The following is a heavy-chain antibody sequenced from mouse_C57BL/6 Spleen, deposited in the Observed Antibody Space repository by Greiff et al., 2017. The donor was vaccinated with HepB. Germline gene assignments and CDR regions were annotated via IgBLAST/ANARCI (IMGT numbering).Heavy chain of an antibody. Sequence: EVHLVESGGGLVKPGGSLKLSCAASGFTFSDYGMHWVRQAPEKGLEWVAYISSGSSTIYYADTVKGRFTISRDNAKNTLFLQMTSLRSEDTAMYYCARTGDDDWFAYWGQGTLVTVSA. CDR3: ARTGDDDWFAY. J-gene: IGHJ3*01. CDR1: GFTFSDYG. CDR2: ISSGSSTI. V-gene: IGHV5-17*01.